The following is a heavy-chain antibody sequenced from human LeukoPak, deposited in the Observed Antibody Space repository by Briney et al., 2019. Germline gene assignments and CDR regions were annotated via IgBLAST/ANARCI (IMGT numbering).Heavy chain of an antibody. Sequence: SETLSLTCTVPGGSLSSTPYYSGSIRQPPGNGLEWIGTIYYRGSTYSNPSLNNRVTISLDTSKIQFSLRLRSVTAAYTALYYCARHYLSDGILSTFDPWGQGTLVTVSS. J-gene: IGHJ5*02. D-gene: IGHD2-2*01. CDR3: ARHYLSDGILSTFDP. V-gene: IGHV4-39*01. CDR1: GGSLSSTPYY. CDR2: IYYRGST.